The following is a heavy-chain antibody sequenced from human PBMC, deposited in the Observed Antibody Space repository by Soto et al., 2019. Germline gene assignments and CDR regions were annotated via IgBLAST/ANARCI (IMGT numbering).Heavy chain of an antibody. Sequence: QVQLVQSGAEVKKPGSSVKVSCKASGGTFSSYAISWVRQAPGQGLEWMGGIIPIFGTADYAQKFQGRVTITAYESTNTGNMELSSLRSEDTAVYYCASHYDSSGYYYRGLDYWGQGTLVTVSS. V-gene: IGHV1-69*12. CDR3: ASHYDSSGYYYRGLDY. CDR2: IIPIFGTA. CDR1: GGTFSSYA. J-gene: IGHJ4*02. D-gene: IGHD3-22*01.